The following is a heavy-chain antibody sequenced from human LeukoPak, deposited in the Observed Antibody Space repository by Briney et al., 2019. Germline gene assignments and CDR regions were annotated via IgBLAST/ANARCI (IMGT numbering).Heavy chain of an antibody. V-gene: IGHV4-4*07. Sequence: SETLSLTCTVSGGSISSYYWSWIRQPAGKGLEWIGRIYTSGSTNYNPSLKSRVTISVDTSKNQFSLKLSSVTAADTAVYYCAISRQGYDILTGRDAFDIWGQGTMVTVSS. J-gene: IGHJ3*02. CDR1: GGSISSYY. CDR3: AISRQGYDILTGRDAFDI. D-gene: IGHD3-9*01. CDR2: IYTSGST.